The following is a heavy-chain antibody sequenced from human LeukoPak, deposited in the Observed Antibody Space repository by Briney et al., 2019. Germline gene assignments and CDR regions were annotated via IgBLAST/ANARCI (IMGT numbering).Heavy chain of an antibody. D-gene: IGHD6-19*01. Sequence: GGSLRLSCVASGFTFSNYGMSWVRQAPGKGLEWVSGISGSGASTYYADSVKGRFTISRDNSKTTLDLQMNSLRAEDTAVYYCAKAVTGSPRVFEYWGQGTLVTVSS. CDR3: AKAVTGSPRVFEY. J-gene: IGHJ4*02. CDR2: ISGSGAST. V-gene: IGHV3-23*01. CDR1: GFTFSNYG.